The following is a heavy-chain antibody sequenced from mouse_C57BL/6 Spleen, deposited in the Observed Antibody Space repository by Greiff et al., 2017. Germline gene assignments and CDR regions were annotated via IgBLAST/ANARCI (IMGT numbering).Heavy chain of an antibody. CDR3: ARDPVYYGNYMDY. Sequence: EVKLMESGGGLVKPGGSLKLSCAASGFTFTSYAMSWVRQTPEKRLEWVATISAGGSYTYYTDNVKGRVTISRDNAKNNLYLQMSHLKSEDTAMYYCARDPVYYGNYMDYWGQGTSVTVSS. CDR2: ISAGGSYT. J-gene: IGHJ4*01. D-gene: IGHD2-1*01. V-gene: IGHV5-4*01. CDR1: GFTFTSYA.